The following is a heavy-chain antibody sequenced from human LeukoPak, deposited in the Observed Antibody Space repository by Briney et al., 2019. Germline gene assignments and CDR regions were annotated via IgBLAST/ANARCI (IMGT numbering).Heavy chain of an antibody. J-gene: IGHJ4*02. V-gene: IGHV3-74*01. CDR2: MNSDGSAT. CDR3: AKVLTILAGTPPYYFDY. D-gene: IGHD6-13*01. Sequence: PGGSLRLSCAASGFSFSNYWMHWVRQAPGKGLVWVTRMNSDGSATYYADSVKGRFTISRDNSKNTLYLQMNSLRAEDTAVYYCAKVLTILAGTPPYYFDYWGQGTLVTVSS. CDR1: GFSFSNYW.